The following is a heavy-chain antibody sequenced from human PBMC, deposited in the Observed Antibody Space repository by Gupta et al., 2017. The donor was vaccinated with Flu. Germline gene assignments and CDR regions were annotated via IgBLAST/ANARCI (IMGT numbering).Heavy chain of an antibody. D-gene: IGHD2-2*01. CDR1: GYTFTGYY. J-gene: IGHJ5*02. CDR3: AREKCCSTDSCYRWFDP. Sequence: VQLVQSGTDVKQPGASVKVSCQASGYTFTGYYIHGVRQAPGEGLEWMGRVNPHSGSTNYEHKFQGRVTLAMDTSISTAYMELTRLRSDDTAVYYCAREKCCSTDSCYRWFDPWGQGTLVIVSS. CDR2: VNPHSGST. V-gene: IGHV1-2*06.